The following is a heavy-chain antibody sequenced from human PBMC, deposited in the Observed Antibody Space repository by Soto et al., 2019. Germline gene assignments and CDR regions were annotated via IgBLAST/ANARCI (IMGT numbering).Heavy chain of an antibody. D-gene: IGHD2-15*01. CDR3: ARAQRARRCSGGSCQYYYYYYYMDV. V-gene: IGHV3-13*01. CDR1: GFTFSSYD. Sequence: PGGSLRLSCAASGFTFSSYDMHWVRQATGKGLEWVSAIGTAGDTYYPGSVKGRFTISRENAKNSLYLQMNSLRAGDTAVYYCARAQRARRCSGGSCQYYYYYYYMDVWGKGTTVTVSS. J-gene: IGHJ6*03. CDR2: IGTAGDT.